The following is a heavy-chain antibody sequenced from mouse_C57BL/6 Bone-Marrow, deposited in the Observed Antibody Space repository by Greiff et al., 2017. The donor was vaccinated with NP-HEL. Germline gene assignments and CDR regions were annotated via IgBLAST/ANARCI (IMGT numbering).Heavy chain of an antibody. CDR1: GYTFTSYW. J-gene: IGHJ3*01. CDR2: LYPGSGST. Sequence: QVQLQQPGAELVKPGASVKMSCKASGYTFTSYWITWVKQRPGQGLEWIGDLYPGSGSTTYNEKFKSKATLTVDTSSSTAYMQLSSLTSEDAAVYYCARMGYWFAYWGQGTLVTVS. CDR3: ARMGYWFAY. V-gene: IGHV1-55*01. D-gene: IGHD2-2*01.